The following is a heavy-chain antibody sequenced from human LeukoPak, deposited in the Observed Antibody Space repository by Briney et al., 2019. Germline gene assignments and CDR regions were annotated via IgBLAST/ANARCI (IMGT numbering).Heavy chain of an antibody. CDR1: GGSISSGGYS. CDR3: AIENYYDSSGPDAFDI. CDR2: IYHSGCT. Sequence: PSETLSLTCAVSGGSISSGGYSWSWIRQPPGKGLEWIGYIYHSGCTYYNPSLKSLVTISVDRSKTQFSLQLSSVTAADTAVYYCAIENYYDSSGPDAFDIWGQGTMVTVSS. J-gene: IGHJ3*02. V-gene: IGHV4-30-2*01. D-gene: IGHD3-22*01.